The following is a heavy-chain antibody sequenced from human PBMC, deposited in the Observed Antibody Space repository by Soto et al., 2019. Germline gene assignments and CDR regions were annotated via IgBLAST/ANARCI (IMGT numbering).Heavy chain of an antibody. V-gene: IGHV1-18*01. D-gene: IGHD2-2*01. CDR1: GYTFTSYG. CDR3: ATGAHIVVVLAAMLLDY. J-gene: IGHJ4*02. Sequence: ASVKVSCKASGYTFTSYGISWVRQAPGQGLEWMGWISAYNGNTNYAQKLQGRVTMTTDTSTSTAYMELRSLRSDDTAVYYCATGAHIVVVLAAMLLDYWGQGTLVTVSS. CDR2: ISAYNGNT.